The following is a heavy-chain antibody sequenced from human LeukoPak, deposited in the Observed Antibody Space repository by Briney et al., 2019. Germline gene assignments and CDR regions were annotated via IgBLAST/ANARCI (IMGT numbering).Heavy chain of an antibody. V-gene: IGHV1-69*06. D-gene: IGHD2-2*01. Sequence: SVKVSCKASGGTFSNYAISWVRQASGQGLEWMGRIIPIFGTANYAQKFQGRVTITADKSTSTAYMELSSLRSEDTAVYYCARDRGGYCSSTSCYYWFDPWGQGTLVTVSS. CDR2: IIPIFGTA. CDR3: ARDRGGYCSSTSCYYWFDP. J-gene: IGHJ5*02. CDR1: GGTFSNYA.